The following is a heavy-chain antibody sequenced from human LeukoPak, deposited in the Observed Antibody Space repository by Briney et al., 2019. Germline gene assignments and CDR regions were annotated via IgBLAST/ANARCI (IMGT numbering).Heavy chain of an antibody. CDR2: VSGTGDET. CDR1: GFSFSAYA. J-gene: IGHJ4*02. V-gene: IGHV3-23*01. CDR3: AKGMSVDILIALEY. Sequence: GGSLRLSCAASGFSFSAYAMNWVRQAPGKGLEWVSAVSGTGDETYYAGSVKGRFTISRDNSKNTLYLQMNSLRAEDTALYYCAKGMSVDILIALEYWGQGILVTVSS. D-gene: IGHD3-9*01.